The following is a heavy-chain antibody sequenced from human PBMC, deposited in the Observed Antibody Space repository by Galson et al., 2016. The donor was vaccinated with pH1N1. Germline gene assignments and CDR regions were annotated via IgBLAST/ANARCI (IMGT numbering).Heavy chain of an antibody. J-gene: IGHJ3*02. D-gene: IGHD6-19*01. CDR1: GFSLSGSGMS. CDR3: ARTKRRGGWAFDI. V-gene: IGHV2-70*17. Sequence: PALVTPPQTLTLTCTFSGFSLSGSGMSVSWIRQPPGKALEWLARIDWDDDKFYSTSLQTRLTISKDTSKNQVVLTMTNMDPVDTATYYCARTKRRGGWAFDIWGQGTIITVSS. CDR2: IDWDDDK.